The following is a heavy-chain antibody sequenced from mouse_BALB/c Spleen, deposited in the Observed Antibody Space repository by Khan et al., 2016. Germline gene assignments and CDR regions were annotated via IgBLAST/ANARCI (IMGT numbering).Heavy chain of an antibody. CDR1: GFAFSSYD. D-gene: IGHD2-1*01. Sequence: EVELVESGGGLVKPGGSLKLSCAASGFAFSSYDMSWVSQTPGKRLEWVAYISSGGGSTYYPDTVKGRFTISRDNAKNTLYLQMSSLKSEDTAMYYCARQRYGNYYYYAMDYWGQGTSVTVSS. CDR3: ARQRYGNYYYYAMDY. J-gene: IGHJ4*01. V-gene: IGHV5-12-1*01. CDR2: ISSGGGST.